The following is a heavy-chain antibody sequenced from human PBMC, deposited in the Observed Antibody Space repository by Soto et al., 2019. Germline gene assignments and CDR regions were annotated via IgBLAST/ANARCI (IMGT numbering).Heavy chain of an antibody. CDR2: IYHSGST. CDR3: ATLPPRIVVVLSEFPT. V-gene: IGHV4-30-2*01. J-gene: IGHJ5*02. Sequence: SETLSLTCAVSGGSISSGGYSWSWIRQPPGKGLEWIGYIYHSGSTYYNPSLKSRVTISVDKSSNQFSLKLTSVTAADMAMYYCATLPPRIVVVLSEFPTWGQGSQVNVSS. CDR1: GGSISSGGYS. D-gene: IGHD2-21*01.